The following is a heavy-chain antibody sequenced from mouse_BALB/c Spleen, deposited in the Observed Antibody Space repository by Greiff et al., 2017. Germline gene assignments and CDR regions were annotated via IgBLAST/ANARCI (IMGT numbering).Heavy chain of an antibody. D-gene: IGHD2-1*01. CDR2: INPSNGGT. J-gene: IGHJ3*01. CDR1: GYTFTSYY. V-gene: IGHV1S81*02. CDR3: TRLNGNYGFAY. Sequence: VKLQESGAELVKPGASVKLSCKASGYTFTSYYMYWVKQRPGQGLEWIGEINPSNGGTNFNEKFKSKATLTVDKSSSTAYMQLSSLTSEDSAVYYCTRLNGNYGFAYWGQGTLVTVSA.